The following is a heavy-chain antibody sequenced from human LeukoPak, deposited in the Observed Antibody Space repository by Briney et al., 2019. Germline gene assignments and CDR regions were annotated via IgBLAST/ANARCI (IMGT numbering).Heavy chain of an antibody. CDR1: GFTFSSYS. J-gene: IGHJ6*04. Sequence: GGSLRLSCAASGFTFSSYSMNWVRQAPGKGLEWVSSISSSSYIYYADSVKGRFTISRDNAKNSLYLQMNSLRAEDTAVYYCAGDHDFWSGLMDVWGKGTTVTVSS. CDR2: ISSSSYI. CDR3: AGDHDFWSGLMDV. V-gene: IGHV3-21*01. D-gene: IGHD3-3*01.